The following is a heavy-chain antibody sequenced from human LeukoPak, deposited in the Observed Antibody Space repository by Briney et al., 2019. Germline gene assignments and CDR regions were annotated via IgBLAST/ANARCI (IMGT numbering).Heavy chain of an antibody. Sequence: GGSLRLSRAASRFSFSHYWMTWVRQAPGKGVEWVANINQDASDKHYADSVKGRFTISRDNAKNSLYLQMNSLRVEDTAVYYCLGGVAADYWGWGTLVTVSS. CDR2: INQDASDK. V-gene: IGHV3-7*01. J-gene: IGHJ4*02. CDR3: LGGVAADY. CDR1: RFSFSHYW. D-gene: IGHD3-10*01.